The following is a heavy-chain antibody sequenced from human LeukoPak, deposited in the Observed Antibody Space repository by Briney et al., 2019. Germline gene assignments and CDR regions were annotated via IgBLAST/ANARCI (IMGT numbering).Heavy chain of an antibody. CDR1: GFTFNNYW. CDR3: ARDRQQLAPNWFDP. D-gene: IGHD6-13*01. CDR2: ISSSSSYI. J-gene: IGHJ5*02. V-gene: IGHV3-21*01. Sequence: GGSLRLSCAASGFTFNNYWMSWVRQAPGKGLEWVSSISSSSSYIYYADSVKGRFTISRDNAKNSLYLQMNSLRAEDTAVYYCARDRQQLAPNWFDPWGQGTLVTVSS.